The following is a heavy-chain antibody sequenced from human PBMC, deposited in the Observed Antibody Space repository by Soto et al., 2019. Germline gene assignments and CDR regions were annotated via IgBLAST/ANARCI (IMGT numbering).Heavy chain of an antibody. J-gene: IGHJ4*02. D-gene: IGHD1-26*01. V-gene: IGHV4-59*01. CDR2: IYYTGST. Sequence: SETLSLTCTVSGGSISNYYWNWIRQPPGKGLEWIGYIYYTGSTNYNPSLQSRVTILLDAAKNQFSLRLSSVTAADTAVYYCARGDSGSYVRHLDFWGQGIVVTVSS. CDR3: ARGDSGSYVRHLDF. CDR1: GGSISNYY.